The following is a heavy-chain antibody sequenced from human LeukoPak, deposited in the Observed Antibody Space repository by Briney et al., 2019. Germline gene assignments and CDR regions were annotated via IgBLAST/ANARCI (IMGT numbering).Heavy chain of an antibody. J-gene: IGHJ5*02. CDR1: GFTFSSYA. Sequence: PGGSLRLSCAASGFTFSSYAMSWVRQAPGEGLEWVSTISGSGGSTYYADSVKGRFTISRDNSKNTLYLQMNSLRAEDTAVYYCASIVVVVAARFDPWGQGTLVTVSS. CDR3: ASIVVVVAARFDP. CDR2: ISGSGGST. D-gene: IGHD2-15*01. V-gene: IGHV3-23*01.